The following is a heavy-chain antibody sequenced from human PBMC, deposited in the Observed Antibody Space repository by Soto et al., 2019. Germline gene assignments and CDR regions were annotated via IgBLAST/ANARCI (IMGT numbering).Heavy chain of an antibody. CDR3: ARGLILWFGELSRRGGYYYYMDV. Sequence: QVQLQQWGAGRLKPSETLSLTCAVYGGSFRGYQWSWIRQTPGKGLEWIGGINDSGDINYNPSLKRRVTTLVKAGKTQISLKLSSVTAADTAVYYCARGLILWFGELSRRGGYYYYMDVWGKGTTVTVSS. CDR1: GGSFRGYQ. V-gene: IGHV4-34*02. D-gene: IGHD3-10*01. CDR2: INDSGDI. J-gene: IGHJ6*03.